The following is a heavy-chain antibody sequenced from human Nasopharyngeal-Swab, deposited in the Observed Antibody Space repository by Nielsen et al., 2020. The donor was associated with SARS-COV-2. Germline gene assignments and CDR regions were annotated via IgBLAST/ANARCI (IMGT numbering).Heavy chain of an antibody. J-gene: IGHJ6*02. V-gene: IGHV1-18*01. CDR3: ARVVGSSGYYYYYGMDV. D-gene: IGHD6-6*01. Sequence: GESLKISCKASGYTFTSYGISWVRQAPGQGLEWMGWISAYNGNTNYAQKLQGRVTMTTDTSTSTAYMELRSLRSDDTAVYYCARVVGSSGYYYYYGMDVWGQGTTVTVSS. CDR2: ISAYNGNT. CDR1: GYTFTSYG.